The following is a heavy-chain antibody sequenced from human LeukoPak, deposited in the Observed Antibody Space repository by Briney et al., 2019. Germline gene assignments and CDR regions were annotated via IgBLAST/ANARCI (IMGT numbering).Heavy chain of an antibody. Sequence: GGSLRLSCAASGFTVSSNYMSWARQAPGKGLEWVSVIYSGGSTYYADSVKGRFTISRDNSKNTLYLQMNSLRAEDTAVYYCARDRYSSGWYGDFDCWGQGTLVTVSS. CDR1: GFTVSSNY. V-gene: IGHV3-66*01. CDR2: IYSGGST. D-gene: IGHD6-19*01. J-gene: IGHJ4*02. CDR3: ARDRYSSGWYGDFDC.